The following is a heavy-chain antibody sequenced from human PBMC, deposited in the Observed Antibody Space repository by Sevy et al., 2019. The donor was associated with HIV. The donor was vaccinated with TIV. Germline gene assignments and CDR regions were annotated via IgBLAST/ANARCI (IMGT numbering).Heavy chain of an antibody. CDR1: GGSIGTSSYY. V-gene: IGHV4-39*01. CDR3: ARHPHGDYADWDDP. J-gene: IGHJ5*02. D-gene: IGHD4-17*01. Sequence: SETLSLTCTVSGGSIGTSSYYWGWIRQSPGKGLEWIGSIYDSGSTYYNPSLKSRVTISVDTSKTQFSLKLRSVTAADTAVYYCARHPHGDYADWDDPWGQGTLVTVSS. CDR2: IYDSGST.